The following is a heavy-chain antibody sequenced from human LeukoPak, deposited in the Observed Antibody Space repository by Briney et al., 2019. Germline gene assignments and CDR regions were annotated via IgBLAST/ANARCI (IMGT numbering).Heavy chain of an antibody. CDR1: GFLFNVRW. V-gene: IGHV3-7*05. CDR2: INQDGGAV. J-gene: IGHJ4*02. CDR3: ARDRVTMVRGVNYYFDY. Sequence: GGSLRRSCAASGFLFNVRWMSWVRQAPGKGLEWVANINQDGGAVYYVDSVKGRFTISRDNAENSLYLQMNSLRAEDTAVYYCARDRVTMVRGVNYYFDYWGQGTLVTVSS. D-gene: IGHD3-10*01.